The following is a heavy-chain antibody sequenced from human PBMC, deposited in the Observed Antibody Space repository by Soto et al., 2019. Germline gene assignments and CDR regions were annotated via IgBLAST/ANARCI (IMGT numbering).Heavy chain of an antibody. V-gene: IGHV1-69*13. CDR1: GGTFSSYA. J-gene: IGHJ3*02. CDR2: IIPIFGTA. Sequence: SVKVSCKASGGTFSSYAISWVRQAPGQGLEWMGGIIPIFGTANYAQKFQGRVTITADESTSTAYMELSSLRSDDTAVYYCARQITMIVVIDAFDIWGQGTMVTVSS. D-gene: IGHD3-22*01. CDR3: ARQITMIVVIDAFDI.